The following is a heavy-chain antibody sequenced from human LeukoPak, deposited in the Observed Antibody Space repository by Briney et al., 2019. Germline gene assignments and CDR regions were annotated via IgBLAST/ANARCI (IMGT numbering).Heavy chain of an antibody. CDR1: GGSISSSSYY. CDR3: ARARVAVAGYYFDY. Sequence: SETLSLTCTVSGGSISSSSYYWGWIRQPPGKGLEWIGSIYYSGSTNYNPSLKSRVTISVDTSKNQFSLKLSSVTAADTAVYYCARARVAVAGYYFDYWGQGTLVTVSS. D-gene: IGHD6-19*01. J-gene: IGHJ4*02. V-gene: IGHV4-39*07. CDR2: IYYSGST.